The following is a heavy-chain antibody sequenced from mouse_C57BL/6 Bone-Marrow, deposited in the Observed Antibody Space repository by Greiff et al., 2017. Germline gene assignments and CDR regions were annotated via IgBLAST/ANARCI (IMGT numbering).Heavy chain of an antibody. D-gene: IGHD1-1*01. CDR3: ARRGLYYGSPFDY. CDR2: INPSSGYT. V-gene: IGHV1-7*01. Sequence: VQLQQSGAELAKPGASVKLSCKASGYTFTSYWMHWVKQRPGQGLEWIGYINPSSGYTKYNQKFKDKATLTADQSSSTAYMQLSSLTYEDSAVYYCARRGLYYGSPFDYWGQGTTLTVSS. CDR1: GYTFTSYW. J-gene: IGHJ2*01.